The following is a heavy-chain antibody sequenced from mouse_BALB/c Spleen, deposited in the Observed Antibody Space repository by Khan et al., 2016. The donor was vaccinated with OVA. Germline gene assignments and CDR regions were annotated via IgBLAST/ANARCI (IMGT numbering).Heavy chain of an antibody. CDR2: IWAGGST. V-gene: IGHV2-9*02. CDR1: GFSLNSYG. J-gene: IGHJ2*01. D-gene: IGHD1-3*01. CDR3: ARLEDI. Sequence: VQLQESGPGLVAPSQSLSITCTVSGFSLNSYGVHWVRQPPGKGLEWRGVIWAGGSTNYNSALMSRLSISKDNSKSQVFLKMNSLRTDDTAMYYCARLEDIWGQGTTLTVSS.